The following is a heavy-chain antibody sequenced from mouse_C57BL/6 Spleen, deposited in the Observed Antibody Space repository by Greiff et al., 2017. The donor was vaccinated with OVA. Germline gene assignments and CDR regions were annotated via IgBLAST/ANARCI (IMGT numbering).Heavy chain of an antibody. CDR3: ATSYYSNYAYAMDY. Sequence: EVQGVESGGGLVKPGGSLKLSCAASGFTFSSYTMSWVRQTPEKRLEWVATISGGGGNTYYPDSVKGGFTISRDNAKNTLYLQMSSLRSEDTALYYCATSYYSNYAYAMDYWGQGTSVTVSS. CDR1: GFTFSSYT. J-gene: IGHJ4*01. D-gene: IGHD2-5*01. CDR2: ISGGGGNT. V-gene: IGHV5-9*01.